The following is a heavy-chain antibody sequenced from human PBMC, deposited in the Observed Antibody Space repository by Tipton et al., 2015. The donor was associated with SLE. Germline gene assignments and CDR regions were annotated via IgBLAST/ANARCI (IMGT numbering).Heavy chain of an antibody. V-gene: IGHV3-74*01. CDR2: INSDGSST. Sequence: GSLRLSCAASGFTFSSYWMHWVRQAPGKGLLWVSRINSDGSSTNYADSVKGRFTISRDNAKNTLYLQMNSLRAEDTAVYYCARDTAVLTTDFDYWGQGTLVTVSS. D-gene: IGHD4-23*01. J-gene: IGHJ4*02. CDR3: ARDTAVLTTDFDY. CDR1: GFTFSSYW.